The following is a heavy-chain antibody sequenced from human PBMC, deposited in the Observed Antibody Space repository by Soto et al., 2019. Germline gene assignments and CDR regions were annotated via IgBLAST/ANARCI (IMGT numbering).Heavy chain of an antibody. D-gene: IGHD2-2*01. Sequence: GGSLRLSCAASGFTFSSYGMHWVRQAPGKGLEWVAVIWYDGSNKYYADSVKGRFTISRDNSKNTLYLQMNSLRAEDTAVYYCARGGHPQPLDYWGQGTLVTVSS. J-gene: IGHJ4*02. CDR3: ARGGHPQPLDY. V-gene: IGHV3-33*01. CDR2: IWYDGSNK. CDR1: GFTFSSYG.